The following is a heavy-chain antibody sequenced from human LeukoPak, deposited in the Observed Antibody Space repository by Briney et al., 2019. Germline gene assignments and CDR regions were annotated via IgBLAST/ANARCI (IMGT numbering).Heavy chain of an antibody. Sequence: SETLSLTCTVSGGSISGSSWYWGWIRQPPGKGLEWIGNIYYTGSTYYNPSLKSRVTISVDTSKNQFSLKLSSMTAADTAVYYCARLNPYYYGSESSPSWGQGTLVTVSS. CDR1: GGSISGSSWY. CDR2: IYYTGST. V-gene: IGHV4-39*01. CDR3: ARLNPYYYGSESSPS. D-gene: IGHD3-10*01. J-gene: IGHJ5*02.